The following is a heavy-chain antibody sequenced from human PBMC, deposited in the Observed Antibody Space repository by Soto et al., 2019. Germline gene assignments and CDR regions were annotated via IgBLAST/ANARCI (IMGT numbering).Heavy chain of an antibody. Sequence: PGGSLRLTCEASGFTFSSYAMSWVRQAPGKGLEWVSAISGSGGSTYYADSVKGRFTISRDNSKNTLYLQMNSLRAEDTAVYYCARGPGAGIAAAAYFQHWGQGTLVTVSS. D-gene: IGHD6-13*01. CDR1: GFTFSSYA. V-gene: IGHV3-23*01. CDR3: ARGPGAGIAAAAYFQH. CDR2: ISGSGGST. J-gene: IGHJ1*01.